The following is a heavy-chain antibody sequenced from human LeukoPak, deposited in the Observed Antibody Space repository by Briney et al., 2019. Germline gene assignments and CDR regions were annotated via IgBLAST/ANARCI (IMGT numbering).Heavy chain of an antibody. CDR1: GGSISSYY. CDR2: IYYSGST. V-gene: IGHV4-59*01. D-gene: IGHD3-16*01. Sequence: SETLSLTCTVSGGSISSYYRSWIRQPPGKGLEWIGYIYYSGSTNYNPSLKSRVTISVDTSKNQFSLKLSSVTAADTAVYYCARWGLVAVFDYWGQGTLVTVSS. CDR3: ARWGLVAVFDY. J-gene: IGHJ4*02.